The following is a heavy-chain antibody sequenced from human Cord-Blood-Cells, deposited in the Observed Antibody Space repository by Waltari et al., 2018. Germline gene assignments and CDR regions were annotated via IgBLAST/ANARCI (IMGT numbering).Heavy chain of an antibody. CDR2: ISGSGGST. Sequence: EVQLLEVGGGLVQPGGCLRLFCAASGSTFRSYHMRGVRQAPGKVLEWVSAISGSGGSTYYADSVKCRFTISRDNSKNTLYLQMNSLRAEDTAVYYCAKDGLGANWFDPWGQGTLVTVSS. D-gene: IGHD7-27*01. CDR1: GSTFRSYH. V-gene: IGHV3-23*01. J-gene: IGHJ5*02. CDR3: AKDGLGANWFDP.